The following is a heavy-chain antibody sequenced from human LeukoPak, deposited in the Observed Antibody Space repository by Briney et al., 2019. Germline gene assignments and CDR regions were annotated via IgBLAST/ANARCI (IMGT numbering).Heavy chain of an antibody. CDR3: ARSSGYSLTSYYYYYYYMDV. V-gene: IGHV3-48*03. CDR1: GFTFSSYE. J-gene: IGHJ6*03. CDR2: ISSSGSTI. D-gene: IGHD3-22*01. Sequence: GGSLRLSCAASGFTFSSYEMNWVRQAPGKGLEWVSYISSSGSTIYYADSVKGRFTISRGNAKNSLYLQMNSLRAEDTAVYYCARSSGYSLTSYYYYYYYMDVWGKGTTVTISS.